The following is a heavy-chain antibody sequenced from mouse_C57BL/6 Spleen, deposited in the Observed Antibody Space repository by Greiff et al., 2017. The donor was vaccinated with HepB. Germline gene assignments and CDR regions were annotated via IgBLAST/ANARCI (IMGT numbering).Heavy chain of an antibody. V-gene: IGHV1-4*01. J-gene: IGHJ3*01. Sequence: VQLQQSGAELARPGASVKMSCKASGYTFTSYTMHWVKQRPGQGLEWIGYINPSSGYTKYNQKFKDKATLTADKSSSTAYMQLSSLTSEDSAVYYCAREREGYSFAYWGQGTLVTVSA. CDR2: INPSSGYT. CDR3: AREREGYSFAY. D-gene: IGHD2-3*01. CDR1: GYTFTSYT.